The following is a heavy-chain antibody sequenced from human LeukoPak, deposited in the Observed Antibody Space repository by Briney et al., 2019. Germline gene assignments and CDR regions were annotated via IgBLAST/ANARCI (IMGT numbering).Heavy chain of an antibody. CDR3: ARDSNWNRDY. J-gene: IGHJ4*02. CDR2: INPNSGGT. D-gene: IGHD1-20*01. CDR1: GYTFTGYY. V-gene: IGHV1-2*02. Sequence: GASVKVSCKASGYTFTGYYMHWVRQAPGQGLEWMGWINPNSGGTNYAQKFQGRVTMTRDTSISTAYMELSNLGSDDTAVYYCARDSNWNRDYWGQGTLVTVSS.